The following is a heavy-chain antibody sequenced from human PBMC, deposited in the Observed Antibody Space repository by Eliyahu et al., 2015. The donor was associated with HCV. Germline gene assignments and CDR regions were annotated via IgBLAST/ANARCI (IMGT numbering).Heavy chain of an antibody. CDR2: IYYSGST. Sequence: QLQLQESGPGLVKPSETLSLTCTVSGGSISSSSYYWGWIRQPPGKGLEWIGSIYYSGSTYYNPSLKSRVTISVDTSKNQFSLKLSSVTAADTAVYYCARLDWGGPSYYYFDYWGQGTLVTVSS. CDR1: GGSISSSSYY. V-gene: IGHV4-39*01. CDR3: ARLDWGGPSYYYFDY. J-gene: IGHJ4*02. D-gene: IGHD2-21*01.